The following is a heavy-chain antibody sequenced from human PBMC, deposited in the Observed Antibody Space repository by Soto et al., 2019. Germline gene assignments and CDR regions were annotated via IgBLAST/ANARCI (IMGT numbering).Heavy chain of an antibody. D-gene: IGHD3-9*01. CDR3: ARSMSPRYFDVLFPGVYFDC. CDR1: GFTFSSYW. V-gene: IGHV3-7*01. Sequence: EVQLVESGGGLVQPGGSLRLSCAASGFTFSSYWMSWVRQAPGKGLEWVANIKQDGSEKYYVDSVKGRFTISRDNAKNSRYLQMNSLRAEDTAVYYCARSMSPRYFDVLFPGVYFDCWGRGTLVTVS. J-gene: IGHJ4*02. CDR2: IKQDGSEK.